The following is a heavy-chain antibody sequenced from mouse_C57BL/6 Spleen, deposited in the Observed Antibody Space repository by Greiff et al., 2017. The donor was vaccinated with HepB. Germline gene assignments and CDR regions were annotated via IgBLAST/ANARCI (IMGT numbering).Heavy chain of an antibody. CDR3: ARTTTVVVPYAMDY. Sequence: EVKLEESGGGLVKPGGSLKLSCAASGFTFSDYGMHWVRQAPEKGLEWVAYISSGSSTIYYADTVKGRFTISRDNAKNTLFLQMTSLRSEDTAMYYCARTTTVVVPYAMDYWGQGTSVTVSS. D-gene: IGHD1-1*01. CDR2: ISSGSSTI. J-gene: IGHJ4*01. V-gene: IGHV5-17*01. CDR1: GFTFSDYG.